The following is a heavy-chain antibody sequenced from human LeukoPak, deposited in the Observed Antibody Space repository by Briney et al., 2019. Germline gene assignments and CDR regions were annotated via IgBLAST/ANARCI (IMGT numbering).Heavy chain of an antibody. Sequence: GGSLRLSCAASGFTFSSYWMSWVRQAPGKGLEWVSTIGSSGNTYYADSVKGRFSISRDNSKNTVYLQMNSLRVEDMAVYFCGKVWRYCTTSSCQGSHPNVVDVWGQGTTVTVSS. V-gene: IGHV3-23*05. J-gene: IGHJ6*02. CDR2: IGSSGNT. D-gene: IGHD2-2*01. CDR3: GKVWRYCTTSSCQGSHPNVVDV. CDR1: GFTFSSYW.